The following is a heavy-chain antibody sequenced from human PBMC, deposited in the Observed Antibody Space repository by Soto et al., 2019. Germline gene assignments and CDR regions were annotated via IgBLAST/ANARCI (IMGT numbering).Heavy chain of an antibody. J-gene: IGHJ4*02. CDR3: ARSVAVPGAHIDY. CDR1: GGSISGSY. Sequence: SETLSLTCSDSGGSISGSYWSWIRQSPGKGLEWLGYVYYTGSTNYSPSLRSRVSISVDTSKNEFSLGLSSVTAADTAVYFCARSVAVPGAHIDYWGQGTQVTVSS. V-gene: IGHV4-59*01. D-gene: IGHD6-19*01. CDR2: VYYTGST.